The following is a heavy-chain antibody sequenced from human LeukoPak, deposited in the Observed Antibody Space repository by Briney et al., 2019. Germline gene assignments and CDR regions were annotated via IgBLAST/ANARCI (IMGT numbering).Heavy chain of an antibody. Sequence: GGSLRLSCAASGFTFRSYAMDWVRQAPDKGLEWLAAISYDGNNKYYADSVKGRFTISRDNSKNTLYLQTDSLRAEDTAMYYCARDKIWETFDSWGQGTLVTVSS. CDR2: ISYDGNNK. CDR3: ARDKIWETFDS. J-gene: IGHJ4*02. D-gene: IGHD1-26*01. V-gene: IGHV3-30*04. CDR1: GFTFRSYA.